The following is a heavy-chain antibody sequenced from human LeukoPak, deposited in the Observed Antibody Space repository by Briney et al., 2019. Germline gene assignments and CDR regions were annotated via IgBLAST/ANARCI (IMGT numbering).Heavy chain of an antibody. CDR3: TRERTTERGGQYYFDY. D-gene: IGHD3-16*01. Sequence: PGGAVRLSGAARGVGFGDNARSWARQDPRKGLEWVGFIRSKAYGGTTEYAASVKGRFTISRDDSKSIAYLQMNSLKTEDTAVYYCTRERTTERGGQYYFDYWGQGTLVTVSS. CDR1: GVGFGDNA. J-gene: IGHJ4*02. V-gene: IGHV3-49*04. CDR2: IRSKAYGGTT.